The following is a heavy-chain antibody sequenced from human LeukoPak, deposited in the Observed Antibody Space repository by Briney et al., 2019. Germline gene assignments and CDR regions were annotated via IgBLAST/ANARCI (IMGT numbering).Heavy chain of an antibody. D-gene: IGHD3-10*01. CDR3: ARAGSHDPFDY. V-gene: IGHV4-34*01. Sequence: SETLSLTCAVYGGSFSGYYWSWIRQPPGKGLEWIGEINHSGSTIYNPSLKSRVTISVDTSKNQFSLKLSSVTAADTAVYYCARAGSHDPFDYWGQGTLVTVSS. CDR2: INHSGST. J-gene: IGHJ4*02. CDR1: GGSFSGYY.